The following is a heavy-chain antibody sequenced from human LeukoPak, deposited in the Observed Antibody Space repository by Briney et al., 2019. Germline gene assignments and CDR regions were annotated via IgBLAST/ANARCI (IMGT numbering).Heavy chain of an antibody. J-gene: IGHJ4*02. CDR3: AKDQRFGDLDDY. CDR2: ISAYNGNT. D-gene: IGHD3-10*01. CDR1: GYTFTSYG. V-gene: IGHV1-18*01. Sequence: ASVKVSCKASGYTFTSYGISWVRQAPGQGLEWMGWISAYNGNTNYAQKLQGRVTMTTDTSTSTAYMELRSLRSDDTALYYCAKDQRFGDLDDYRGQGTLVTVSS.